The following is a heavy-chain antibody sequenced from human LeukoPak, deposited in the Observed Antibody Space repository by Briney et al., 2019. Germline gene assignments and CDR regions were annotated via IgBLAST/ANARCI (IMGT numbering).Heavy chain of an antibody. CDR2: INPSGGST. D-gene: IGHD1-26*01. Sequence: ASVKVSCKASGYTFTSYYMHWVRQAPGQGLEWMGIINPSGGSTSYAQKFQGRVTMTRGMSTSTVYMELSSLRSEDTAVYYCARQYGGSYYSYWGQGTLVTVSS. CDR3: ARQYGGSYYSY. J-gene: IGHJ4*02. V-gene: IGHV1-46*01. CDR1: GYTFTSYY.